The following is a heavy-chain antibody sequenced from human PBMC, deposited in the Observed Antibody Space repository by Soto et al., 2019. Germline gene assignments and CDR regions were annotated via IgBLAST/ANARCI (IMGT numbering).Heavy chain of an antibody. D-gene: IGHD1-26*01. CDR2: INYSGST. CDR3: ARRYGGNLAY. CDR1: GGSISSYY. J-gene: IGHJ4*02. V-gene: IGHV4-59*08. Sequence: QVQLQESGPGLVKPSETLSLTCTVSGGSISSYYWSWIRQPPGKGLEWIGSINYSGSTTYNPSLNSRVPRAVDTSKNQFSLKLSSVPAADPAVYYCARRYGGNLAYWGQGTLVTVSS.